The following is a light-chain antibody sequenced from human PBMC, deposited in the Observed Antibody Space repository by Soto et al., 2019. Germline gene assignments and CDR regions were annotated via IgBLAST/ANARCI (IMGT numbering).Light chain of an antibody. Sequence: QSALTQPASVSGSPGQSITIPCTGTSSDVGGYNLVSWFQQHPGKAPKLLIYEGTKRPSGVSNRFAGSKSGNMASLTISGLQAEDEADYYCCSYAAGSTPVLFGGGTKVTVL. CDR3: CSYAAGSTPVL. J-gene: IGLJ2*01. CDR2: EGT. V-gene: IGLV2-23*01. CDR1: SSDVGGYNL.